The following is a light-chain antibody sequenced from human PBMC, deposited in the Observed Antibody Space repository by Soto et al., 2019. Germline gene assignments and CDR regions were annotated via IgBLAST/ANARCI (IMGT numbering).Light chain of an antibody. CDR1: QNVSPTY. J-gene: IGKJ1*01. Sequence: VLTQSPATLSLSPGERATLSCRASQNVSPTYLAWYQQKPGQAPRLLIYGASTRATGVPDRFSGSGSGTEFTLVISRLEPEDFALYYCQHYDKSPMWTFGQGTKVE. CDR2: GAS. CDR3: QHYDKSPMWT. V-gene: IGKV3-20*01.